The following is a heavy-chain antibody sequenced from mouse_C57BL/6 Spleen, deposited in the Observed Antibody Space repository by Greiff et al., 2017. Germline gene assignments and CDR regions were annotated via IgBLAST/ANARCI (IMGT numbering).Heavy chain of an antibody. D-gene: IGHD2-2*01. CDR1: GYSITSGYY. CDR2: ISYDGSN. V-gene: IGHV3-6*01. J-gene: IGHJ3*01. Sequence: VQLQQSGPGLVKPSQSLSLTCSVTGYSITSGYYWNWIRQFPGNKLEWMGYISYDGSNNYNPSLKNRISITRDTSKNQFFLKLNSVTTEDTATYYCARDLLGGYNPFAYWGQGTLVTVSA. CDR3: ARDLLGGYNPFAY.